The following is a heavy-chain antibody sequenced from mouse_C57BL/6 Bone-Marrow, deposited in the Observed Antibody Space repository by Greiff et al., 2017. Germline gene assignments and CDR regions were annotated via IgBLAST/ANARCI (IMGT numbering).Heavy chain of an antibody. V-gene: IGHV1-66*01. Sequence: QVQLQQSGPELVKPGASVKISCKASGYSFTSYYIHWVQQRPGQGLEWIGWIYPGSGNTKYNEKFKGKATLTADTYSSTAYMQLSSLTTEDYAVDYCARWYYAGGWFAYWGQGTLVTVSA. J-gene: IGHJ3*01. CDR3: ARWYYAGGWFAY. D-gene: IGHD1-1*01. CDR1: GYSFTSYY. CDR2: IYPGSGNT.